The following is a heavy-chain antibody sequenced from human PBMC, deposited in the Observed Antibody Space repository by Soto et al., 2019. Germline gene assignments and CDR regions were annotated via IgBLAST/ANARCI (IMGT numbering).Heavy chain of an antibody. Sequence: SETLSLTCTVSGDSISSGYYWAWIRQSPGKGLEWIGSIYHSGTFLYNPSLKTRLTMSLDRSNNQFSLTLNSVTAADTAVYYCARAQFYSGSGRYNNLMFDPWGQGTRVTVSS. CDR2: IYHSGTF. CDR1: GDSISSGYY. V-gene: IGHV4-38-2*02. CDR3: ARAQFYSGSGRYNNLMFDP. D-gene: IGHD3-10*01. J-gene: IGHJ5*02.